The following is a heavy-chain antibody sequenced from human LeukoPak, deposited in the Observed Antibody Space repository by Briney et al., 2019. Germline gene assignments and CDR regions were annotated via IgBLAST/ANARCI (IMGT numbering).Heavy chain of an antibody. CDR2: ISGSGGST. CDR1: GFTFSSYD. D-gene: IGHD3-10*01. Sequence: GGSLRLSCAASGFTFSSYDMSWVRQAPGKGLEWVAAISGSGGSTYYADSVKGRFTISRDNAKNTLYLQMNSLRAEDTAVYYCAGMVRAPYYGMDVWGKGTTVTVSS. J-gene: IGHJ6*04. CDR3: AGMVRAPYYGMDV. V-gene: IGHV3-23*01.